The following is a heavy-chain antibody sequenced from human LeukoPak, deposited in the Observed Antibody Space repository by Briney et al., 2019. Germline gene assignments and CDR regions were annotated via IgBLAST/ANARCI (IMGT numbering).Heavy chain of an antibody. D-gene: IGHD1-14*01. CDR2: IAYDGSRA. V-gene: IGHV3-33*01. CDR1: GFPFGGYG. Sequence: GRSLRLSCAGSGFPFGGYGMHWFRPTPGKGLEWVAVIAYDGSRAFYADSVKGRFTISRDNSKNTMSVQMDDLRAEDTAVYYCTRYNNDHFDYWGQGTLVTVSS. CDR3: TRYNNDHFDY. J-gene: IGHJ4*02.